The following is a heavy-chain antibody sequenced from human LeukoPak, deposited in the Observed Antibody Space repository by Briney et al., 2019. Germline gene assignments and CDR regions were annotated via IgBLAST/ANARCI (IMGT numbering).Heavy chain of an antibody. V-gene: IGHV1-46*01. D-gene: IGHD4-11*01. CDR1: GYTFTSYY. Sequence: ASVKVSCKASGYTFTSYYMHWVRQAPGQGLEWMGIINPSGGSTSYAQKFQGRVTMTRDMSTSTVYMGLSSLRSEDTAVYYCARVVFGSSRDDYSNGDNWFDPWGQGTLVTVSS. J-gene: IGHJ5*02. CDR3: ARVVFGSSRDDYSNGDNWFDP. CDR2: INPSGGST.